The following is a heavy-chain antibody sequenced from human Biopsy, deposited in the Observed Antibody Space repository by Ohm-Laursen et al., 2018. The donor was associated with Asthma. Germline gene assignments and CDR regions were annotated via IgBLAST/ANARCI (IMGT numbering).Heavy chain of an antibody. V-gene: IGHV1-69*01. CDR2: IMTVFGTT. CDR3: ARCQVGYSSGWSLLLKKIYYSGMDV. CDR1: GGTFSNFA. Sequence: SSVKVSCKLAGGTFSNFAISWVRQAPGQGLEWLGGIMTVFGTTTYAQKFQGRVIITADETTRTAYMEVTSLRSEDTVIYYCARCQVGYSSGWSLLLKKIYYSGMDVWGQGTAVTVSS. D-gene: IGHD6-19*01. J-gene: IGHJ6*02.